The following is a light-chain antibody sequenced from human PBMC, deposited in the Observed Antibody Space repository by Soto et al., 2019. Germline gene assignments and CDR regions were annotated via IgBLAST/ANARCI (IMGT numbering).Light chain of an antibody. CDR3: LQYDNHSWT. Sequence: IQMTQSPSTLSASVGDRVTISCRASQGIGNALGWYQQKPGKPPKVLIYGASSLKSGVPSRFSGSGSGTDFTLTISSLQPDDVATYYCLQYDNHSWTFGQGTKVDIK. CDR2: GAS. V-gene: IGKV1-6*01. J-gene: IGKJ1*01. CDR1: QGIGNA.